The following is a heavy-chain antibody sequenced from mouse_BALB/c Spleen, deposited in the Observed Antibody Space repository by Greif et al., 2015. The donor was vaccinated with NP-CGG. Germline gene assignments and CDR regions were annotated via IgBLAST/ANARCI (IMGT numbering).Heavy chain of an antibody. CDR1: GYTFTNYW. CDR3: ARGYYGSSPWFAY. Sequence: VQLQQSGAELVRPGTSVKISCKASGYTFTNYWLGWVKQRPGHGLEWIGDIYPGGGYTNYNEKFKGKATLTADTSSSTAYMQLSSPTSEDSAVYFCARGYYGSSPWFAYWGQGTLVTVSA. CDR2: IYPGGGYT. J-gene: IGHJ3*01. D-gene: IGHD1-1*01. V-gene: IGHV1-63*02.